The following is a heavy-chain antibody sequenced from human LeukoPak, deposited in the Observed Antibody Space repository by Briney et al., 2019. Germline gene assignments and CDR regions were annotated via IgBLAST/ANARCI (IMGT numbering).Heavy chain of an antibody. Sequence: PSETLSLTCTVSGGSIGSYYWSWIRQPPGKGLEWIGYIYYSGSTNYNPSLKSRVTISVDTSKNQFSLKLSSVTAADTAVYYCAGDRYWGQGTLVTVSS. V-gene: IGHV4-59*12. CDR3: AGDRY. J-gene: IGHJ4*02. CDR2: IYYSGST. CDR1: GGSIGSYY.